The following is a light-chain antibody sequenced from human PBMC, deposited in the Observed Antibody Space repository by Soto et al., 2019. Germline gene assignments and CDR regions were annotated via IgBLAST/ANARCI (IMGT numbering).Light chain of an antibody. CDR2: KAS. CDR1: QTIRTW. CDR3: QQYNSDRWT. Sequence: DIQMTQSPSTLYASVGDRVTISCRASQTIRTWLAWYQQKPGKAPKLLIYKASSLESGVPSRFSGSGSGTEFTLTIRSLQPDDFATYYCQQYNSDRWTFGQGTKVEIK. J-gene: IGKJ1*01. V-gene: IGKV1-5*03.